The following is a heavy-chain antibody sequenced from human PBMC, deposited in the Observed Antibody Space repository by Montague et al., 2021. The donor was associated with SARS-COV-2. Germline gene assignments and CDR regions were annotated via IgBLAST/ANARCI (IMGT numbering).Heavy chain of an antibody. D-gene: IGHD2-8*01. CDR1: GGTISGYY. V-gene: IGHV4-59*01. Sequence: SETRSLTCTVSGGTISGYYWSWIRQSPGKGLEWIGDIYYSGSTKXXPFLESRVTVSVDRSKNQVSLKLSSVTPADTAVYYCARLLRSCSNGVCRTYYYYAMDVWGQGTTVTVSS. CDR3: ARLLRSCSNGVCRTYYYYAMDV. CDR2: IYYSGST. J-gene: IGHJ6*02.